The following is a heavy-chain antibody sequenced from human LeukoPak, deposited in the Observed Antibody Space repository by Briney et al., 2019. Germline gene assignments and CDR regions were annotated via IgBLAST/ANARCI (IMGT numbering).Heavy chain of an antibody. CDR2: ISAYNGNT. CDR1: GYTFTSYG. CDR3: AREAFGYSSSWPFDY. D-gene: IGHD6-13*01. J-gene: IGHJ4*02. Sequence: ASVKVSCKASGYTFTSYGISWVRQAPGQGLEWMGWISAYNGNTNYAQKLQGRVTMTTDTSTSTAYMELRSLRSDDTAVYYCAREAFGYSSSWPFDYWGQGTLVTVSS. V-gene: IGHV1-18*01.